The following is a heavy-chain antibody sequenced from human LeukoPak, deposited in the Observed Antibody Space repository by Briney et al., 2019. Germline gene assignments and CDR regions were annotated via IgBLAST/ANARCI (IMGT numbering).Heavy chain of an antibody. Sequence: SETLSLTCTVSGGSITGYYWSWVRQPPGKGLEYVGSMYYSGSTNYNPSLKSRVTISVDTSKIQFSLSLSSVTAADTAVYYCALITMIVVPPTHWGQGTLVTVSS. CDR2: MYYSGST. V-gene: IGHV4-59*01. J-gene: IGHJ4*02. D-gene: IGHD3-22*01. CDR1: GGSITGYY. CDR3: ALITMIVVPPTH.